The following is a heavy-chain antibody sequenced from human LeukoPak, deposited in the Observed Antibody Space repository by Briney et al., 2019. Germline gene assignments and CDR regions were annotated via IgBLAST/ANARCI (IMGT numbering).Heavy chain of an antibody. J-gene: IGHJ3*02. D-gene: IGHD3-22*01. Sequence: SETLSLTCAVSGGSISSSNWWSWVRQPPGKALEWIGNIFYSGSTYYSPSLKSRVTISLDTSRNQFSLKLNSVTAADTAVYYCAKSNGYGLIDIWGQGTMVTASS. CDR1: GGSISSSNW. CDR3: AKSNGYGLIDI. CDR2: IFYSGST. V-gene: IGHV4-4*02.